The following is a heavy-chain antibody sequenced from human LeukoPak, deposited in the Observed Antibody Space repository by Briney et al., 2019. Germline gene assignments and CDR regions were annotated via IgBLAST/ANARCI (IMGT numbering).Heavy chain of an antibody. V-gene: IGHV3-11*01. J-gene: IGHJ4*02. CDR3: ASLLGYCSSTSCQYFDY. CDR2: ISSSGSTI. CDR1: GFTFSDYN. Sequence: GGSLRLSCAASGFTFSDYNMNWVRQAPGKGLEWVSYISSSGSTIYYADSVKGRFTISRDNAKNSLYLQMNSLRAEDTAVYYCASLLGYCSSTSCQYFDYWGQGTLVTVSS. D-gene: IGHD2-2*01.